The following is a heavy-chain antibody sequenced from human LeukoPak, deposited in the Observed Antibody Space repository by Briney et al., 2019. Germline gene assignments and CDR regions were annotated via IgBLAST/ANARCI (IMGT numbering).Heavy chain of an antibody. V-gene: IGHV1-18*04. CDR2: IIAYGNK. J-gene: IGHJ4*02. D-gene: IGHD2-15*01. Sequence: PAASLKFSFQASGYPFTGYYVHWVRQAPGQGREWMGLIIAYGNKNYAQNLQGRGTITTDKSTSTAYMELRSLRSDDSAVYYCARGIIGYYFDYWGQGTLVTVSS. CDR1: GYPFTGYY. CDR3: ARGIIGYYFDY.